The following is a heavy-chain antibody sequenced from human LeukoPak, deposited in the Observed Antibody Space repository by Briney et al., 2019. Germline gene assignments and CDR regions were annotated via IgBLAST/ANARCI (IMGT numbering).Heavy chain of an antibody. J-gene: IGHJ4*02. D-gene: IGHD5-18*01. CDR2: ISYGGSNK. V-gene: IGHV3-30*04. Sequence: PGGSLRLSCAASGFTFSSYAMHWVRQAPGKGLEWVAVISYGGSNKYYADSVKGRFTISRDNSKNTLYLQMNSLRAEDTAVYYCARDLERDTAMVTNDYWGQGTLVTVSS. CDR1: GFTFSSYA. CDR3: ARDLERDTAMVTNDY.